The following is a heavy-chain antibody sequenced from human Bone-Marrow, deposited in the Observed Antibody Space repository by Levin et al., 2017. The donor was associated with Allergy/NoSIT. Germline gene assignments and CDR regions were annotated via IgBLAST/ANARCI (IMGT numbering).Heavy chain of an antibody. CDR2: ISYSETT. Sequence: SCTVSGGSINSADYYWCWVRQPPGKGLEWIGYISYSETTHYNPSLRSRLTISIDMTKNEFSLKLTSVTAADTAVYFCARETVRSYYGMDVWGQGTTVSVSS. J-gene: IGHJ6*02. CDR3: ARETVRSYYGMDV. D-gene: IGHD3-10*01. V-gene: IGHV4-30-4*01. CDR1: GGSINSADYY.